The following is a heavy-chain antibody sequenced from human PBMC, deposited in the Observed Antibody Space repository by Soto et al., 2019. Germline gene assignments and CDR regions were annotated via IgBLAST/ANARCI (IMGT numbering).Heavy chain of an antibody. CDR3: VTGAAGTCRLDP. V-gene: IGHV3-73*01. D-gene: IGHD1-26*01. CDR2: IRARVNNFAT. CDR1: GFTFSGSL. Sequence: EVPLVQSGGGLVQPGGSVTLSCAASGFTFSGSLIHWVRQASERGLEWVGRIRARVNNFATSYAASVKGRFTMSRAGSKSRAYVQKNSLKIAGTAVYCCVTGAAGTCRLDPWGQGTLVSVAS. J-gene: IGHJ5*02.